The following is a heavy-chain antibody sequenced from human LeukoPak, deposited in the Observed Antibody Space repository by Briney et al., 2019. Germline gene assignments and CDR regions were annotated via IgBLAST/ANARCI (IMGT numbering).Heavy chain of an antibody. D-gene: IGHD2-8*02. V-gene: IGHV4-61*02. CDR2: TYTSGST. Sequence: SQTLSLTCTVSGGSISSGSYYWSWIRQPAGKGLEWIGRTYTSGSTNYNPSLKSRVTISVDTSKNQFSLKLSSVTAADTAVYYCARENGGGVVDYWGQGTLVTVSS. J-gene: IGHJ4*02. CDR1: GGSISSGSYY. CDR3: ARENGGGVVDY.